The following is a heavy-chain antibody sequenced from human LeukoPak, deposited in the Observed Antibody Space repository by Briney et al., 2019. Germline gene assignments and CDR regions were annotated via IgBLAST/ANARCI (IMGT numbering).Heavy chain of an antibody. J-gene: IGHJ4*02. CDR2: ISAYNGNT. Sequence: ASVKVSCKASGGTFSSYAISWVRQAPGQGLEWMGWISAYNGNTNYAQKLQGRVTMTTDTSTSTAYMELRSLRSDDTAVYYCARIRLNYYGSGGLDYWGQGTLVTVSS. V-gene: IGHV1-18*01. CDR3: ARIRLNYYGSGGLDY. CDR1: GGTFSSYA. D-gene: IGHD3-10*01.